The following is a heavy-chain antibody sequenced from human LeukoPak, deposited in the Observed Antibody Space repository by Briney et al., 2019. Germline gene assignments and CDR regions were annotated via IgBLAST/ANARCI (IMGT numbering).Heavy chain of an antibody. CDR2: ISDSGAM. Sequence: GGSLRLSCAASGFTFSDYYMSWIRQAPGKGLEWVSYISDSGAMYYADSVRGRFTISRENAQNSLFLQMNSLRAEDTAVYYCAGDGGYRGYDADCWGQGTLVTVSS. V-gene: IGHV3-11*04. J-gene: IGHJ4*02. CDR1: GFTFSDYY. D-gene: IGHD5-12*01. CDR3: AGDGGYRGYDADC.